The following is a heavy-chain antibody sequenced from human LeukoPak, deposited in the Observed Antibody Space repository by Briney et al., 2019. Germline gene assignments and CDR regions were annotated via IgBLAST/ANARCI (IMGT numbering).Heavy chain of an antibody. J-gene: IGHJ4*02. CDR1: GGTFSSYA. Sequence: SVTVSFTASGGTFSSYAISWVRQAPGQGLEWMGGIIPIFGTANYAQKFHGRVTITTDESTSTAYMELSSLRSEDTAVYYCARGPGLERFDYWGQGTLVTVSS. CDR2: IIPIFGTA. CDR3: ARGPGLERFDY. V-gene: IGHV1-69*05. D-gene: IGHD1-1*01.